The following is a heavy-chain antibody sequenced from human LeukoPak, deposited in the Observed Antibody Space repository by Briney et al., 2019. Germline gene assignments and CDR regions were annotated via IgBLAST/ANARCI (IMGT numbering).Heavy chain of an antibody. D-gene: IGHD6-6*01. CDR2: ISSSSSSYI. CDR3: ARDGLYSSSWDLDY. J-gene: IGHJ4*02. Sequence: GGSLRLSCAASGFTFSSYSMNWVRQAPGKGLGWVSSISSSSSSYIYYADSVKGRFTISRDNAKNSLYLQMNSLRAEDTAVYYCARDGLYSSSWDLDYWGQGTLVTVSS. CDR1: GFTFSSYS. V-gene: IGHV3-21*01.